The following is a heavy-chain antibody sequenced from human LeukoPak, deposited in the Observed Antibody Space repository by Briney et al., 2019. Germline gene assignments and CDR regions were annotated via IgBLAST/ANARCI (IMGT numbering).Heavy chain of an antibody. CDR3: ARLDYYVSGTYSRSHVS. J-gene: IGHJ5*02. Sequence: PGRSLRLSCAASGFTFSSYGMHWVRQAPGKGLDWVSTIGLSGGTYYAESVKGRFTISRDNSKNTMYLQMNSLRDEDTAIYYCARLDYYVSGTYSRSHVSWGQGTLVIVSS. CDR2: IGLSGGT. V-gene: IGHV3-23*01. CDR1: GFTFSSYG. D-gene: IGHD3-10*01.